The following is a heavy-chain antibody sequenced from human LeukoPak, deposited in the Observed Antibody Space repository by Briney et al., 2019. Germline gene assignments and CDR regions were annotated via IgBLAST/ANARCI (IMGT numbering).Heavy chain of an antibody. CDR2: INHSGST. CDR1: GGSFSDSY. J-gene: IGHJ4*02. CDR3: ARDSSGTDY. Sequence: SETLSLTCAVYGGSFSDSYWTWIRQPPGKGLEWIGEINHSGSTNYNPSLKSRVTISVDTSKNQFSLKLSSVTAADTAVYYCARDSSGTDYWGQGTLVTVSS. D-gene: IGHD6-19*01. V-gene: IGHV4-34*01.